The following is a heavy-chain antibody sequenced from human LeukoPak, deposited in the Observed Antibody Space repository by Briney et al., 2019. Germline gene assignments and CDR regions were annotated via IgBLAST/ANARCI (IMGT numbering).Heavy chain of an antibody. CDR1: GGSISSSNW. CDR3: ARHWTGYYYYGMDV. V-gene: IGHV4-4*02. D-gene: IGHD3/OR15-3a*01. CDR2: IYHSGST. J-gene: IGHJ6*02. Sequence: PSGTLSLTCAVSGGSISSSNWWSWVRQPPGKGLEWIGEIYHSGSTNYNPSLKSRVTISVDKSKNQFSLKLSSVTAADTAGYYCARHWTGYYYYGMDVWGQGTTVTVSS.